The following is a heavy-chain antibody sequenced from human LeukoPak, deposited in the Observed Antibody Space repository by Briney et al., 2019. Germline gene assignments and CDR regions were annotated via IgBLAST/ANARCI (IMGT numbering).Heavy chain of an antibody. CDR2: IRYDGSNK. Sequence: GGSLRLSCAASGFIFSDYGMHWVRQAPGKGLEGVTFIRYDGSNKYYVDSVKGRFTISRDNSKNILYLQMNSLSSEDTAVYYCAKEGTASKPSDLDYWGQGTLVTVSS. D-gene: IGHD1/OR15-1a*01. CDR1: GFIFSDYG. J-gene: IGHJ4*02. V-gene: IGHV3-30*02. CDR3: AKEGTASKPSDLDY.